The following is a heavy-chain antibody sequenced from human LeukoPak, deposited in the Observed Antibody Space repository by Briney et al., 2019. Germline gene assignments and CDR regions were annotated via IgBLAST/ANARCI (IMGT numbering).Heavy chain of an antibody. D-gene: IGHD3-22*01. CDR1: GLTFSSYW. Sequence: GGSLRLSCAASGLTFSSYWMSWVRQAPGKGLEWVPNIKQDGSEKYYVDSVKGRFTISRDNAKNSLYLQMNSLRAEDTAVYYCARDIRKYYYDSSGYYRSDAFDIWRQGTMVTVSS. J-gene: IGHJ3*02. CDR3: ARDIRKYYYDSSGYYRSDAFDI. CDR2: IKQDGSEK. V-gene: IGHV3-7*03.